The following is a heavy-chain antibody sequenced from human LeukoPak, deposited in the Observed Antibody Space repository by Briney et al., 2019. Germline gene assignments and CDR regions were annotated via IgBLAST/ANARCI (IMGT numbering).Heavy chain of an antibody. CDR1: GGSFSGYY. V-gene: IGHV4-34*01. CDR3: ARGRRIQLWSSPYYGMDV. D-gene: IGHD5-18*01. Sequence: SETLSLTCAVYGGSFSGYYWSWIRQPPGKGLEWIGEINHSGSTNYNPSLKSRVTISVDTSTNQFSLTLSSVTAADTAVYYCARGRRIQLWSSPYYGMDVWGQGTTVTVSS. CDR2: INHSGST. J-gene: IGHJ6*02.